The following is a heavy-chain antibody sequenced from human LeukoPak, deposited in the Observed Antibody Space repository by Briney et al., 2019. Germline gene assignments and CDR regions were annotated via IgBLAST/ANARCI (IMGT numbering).Heavy chain of an antibody. D-gene: IGHD1-26*01. CDR1: EFDFSSHA. J-gene: IGHJ6*02. Sequence: GGSLRLSCAASEFDFSSHAMTWVRQAPGKGLEWVAVIWYDGSNKYYADSVKGRFTISRDNSKNTLYLQMNSLRAEDTAVYYCARDYGKSYGMDVWGQGTTVTVSS. CDR2: IWYDGSNK. V-gene: IGHV3-33*08. CDR3: ARDYGKSYGMDV.